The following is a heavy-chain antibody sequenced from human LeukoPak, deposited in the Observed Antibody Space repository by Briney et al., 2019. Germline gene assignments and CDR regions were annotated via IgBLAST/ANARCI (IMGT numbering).Heavy chain of an antibody. V-gene: IGHV3-74*01. J-gene: IGHJ6*04. Sequence: GGSLRLSCAASGFTFSSYWMHWVRQAPGKGLVWVSRINSDGSSTSYADSVKGRFTISRDNAKNTLYLQMNSLRAEDTAVYYCARGRFLEWLSGRLDVWGKGTTVTVSS. D-gene: IGHD3-3*01. CDR1: GFTFSSYW. CDR2: INSDGSST. CDR3: ARGRFLEWLSGRLDV.